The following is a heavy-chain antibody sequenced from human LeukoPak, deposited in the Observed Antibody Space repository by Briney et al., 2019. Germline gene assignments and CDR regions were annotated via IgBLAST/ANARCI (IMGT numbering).Heavy chain of an antibody. CDR1: GFTLSSYW. CDR2: INGDGSST. Sequence: GGSLRLSCVASGFTLSSYWMHWVRQAPGKGLVWVSRINGDGSSTTYADSVKGRFTISRDNTKNTLYLQMNSLRAEDTAVYYCARAMVRGVIRSYFDYWGQGTLVTVSS. D-gene: IGHD3-10*01. CDR3: ARAMVRGVIRSYFDY. J-gene: IGHJ4*02. V-gene: IGHV3-74*03.